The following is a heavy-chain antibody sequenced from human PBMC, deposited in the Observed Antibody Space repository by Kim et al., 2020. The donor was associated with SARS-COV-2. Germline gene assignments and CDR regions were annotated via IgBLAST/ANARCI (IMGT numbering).Heavy chain of an antibody. CDR3: GDSSGYY. CDR1: GGPVTSSGYY. CDR2: VAYYERT. D-gene: IGHD3-22*01. V-gene: IGHV4-31*03. Sequence: SETLSLTCTVSGGPVTSSGYYWTWFRQFPGKGLEWIGYVAYYERTYYNPSLESRLSISLDTSKNQFSLNLKSVTAADSAIYYCGDSSGYYWGQGTLVVVS. J-gene: IGHJ4*02.